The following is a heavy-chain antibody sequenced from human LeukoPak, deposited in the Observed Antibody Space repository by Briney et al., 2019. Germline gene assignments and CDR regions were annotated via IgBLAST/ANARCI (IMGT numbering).Heavy chain of an antibody. CDR2: FYSGGDT. J-gene: IGHJ4*02. CDR1: GFTVSSNH. Sequence: GGSLRLSCAVSGFTVSSNHMSWVRQAPGKGLEWVSVFYSGGDTHYADSVKGRFTISRDNSRSTLYLQTNSLRPEDTAIYYCAREGYYGSGSPPSLYFDYWGQGTLVTVSS. V-gene: IGHV3-53*05. CDR3: AREGYYGSGSPPSLYFDY. D-gene: IGHD3-10*01.